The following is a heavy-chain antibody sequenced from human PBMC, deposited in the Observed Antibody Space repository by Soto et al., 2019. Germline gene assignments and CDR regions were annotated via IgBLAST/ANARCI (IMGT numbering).Heavy chain of an antibody. CDR3: ARDKITGLFDY. D-gene: IGHD2-8*02. CDR2: IYYSGST. J-gene: IGHJ4*02. V-gene: IGHV4-39*02. Sequence: PSETLSLTCTVSGGSISSRSYYWGWIRQPPGKGLEWIGSIYYSGSTYYNPSLKGRVTISVDTSKNQVSLKLSSVAAADTAVYYCARDKITGLFDYWGQGTLVTVS. CDR1: GGSISSRSYY.